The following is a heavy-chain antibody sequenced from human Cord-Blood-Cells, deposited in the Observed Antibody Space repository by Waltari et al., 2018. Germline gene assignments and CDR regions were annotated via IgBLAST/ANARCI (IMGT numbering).Heavy chain of an antibody. J-gene: IGHJ4*02. CDR2: SIPIFGKA. CDR3: AREFGGAGSYYVDY. V-gene: IGHV1-69*01. D-gene: IGHD3-10*01. CDR1: GGSFSSYA. Sequence: QVQLVQSGAEVQKPRSSAKVSCKASGGSFSSYAIRWVRQAPGQGLEWMGGSIPIFGKANYAQKFQGRGTITADESTSTAYMELSSLRSEDTAVDYCAREFGGAGSYYVDYWGQGALVTVSS.